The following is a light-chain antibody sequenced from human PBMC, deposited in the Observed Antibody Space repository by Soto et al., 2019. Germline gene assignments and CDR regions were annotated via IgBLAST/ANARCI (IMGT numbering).Light chain of an antibody. CDR2: DVS. V-gene: IGLV2-14*01. CDR3: NSYTTSNTRQIV. Sequence: QSALTQPASVSGSPGQSITISCTGTSSDVGGYNYVSWYQQHPGKAPKFMIYDVSNRPSGVSTRFSGSKSGNTASLTISGLQAEEEADYYCNSYTTSNTRQIVFGTGTKATVL. CDR1: SSDVGGYNY. J-gene: IGLJ1*01.